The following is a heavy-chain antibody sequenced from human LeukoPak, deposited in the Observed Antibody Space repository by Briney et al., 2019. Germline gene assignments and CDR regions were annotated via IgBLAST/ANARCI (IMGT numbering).Heavy chain of an antibody. J-gene: IGHJ4*02. V-gene: IGHV3-74*01. CDR3: ARGPNSNWSGLDF. CDR1: GFSFSGHC. D-gene: IGHD6-6*01. Sequence: GGSLRLSCTASGFSFSGHCMHWARQLPGKGLVWVSRIRPTRSTTSYADSVKGRFTVSRDEAKNTLYLQVNNLRAEDTAVYYCARGPNSNWSGLDFWGQGTLLTVSS. CDR2: IRPTRSTT.